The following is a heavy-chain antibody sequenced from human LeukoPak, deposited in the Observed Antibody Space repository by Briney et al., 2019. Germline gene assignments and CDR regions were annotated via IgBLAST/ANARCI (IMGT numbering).Heavy chain of an antibody. CDR2: IYTSGST. CDR1: GGSISSYY. V-gene: IGHV4-4*07. CDR3: ARGRTGYQLLPTKKNYSYYYVDV. D-gene: IGHD2-2*01. Sequence: SETLSLTCTVSGGSISSYYWSCIRQPAGKGLEWIGRIYTSGSTNYNPSLKSRVTMSVDMSKNQFSLKLSSVTAADTAMYFCARGRTGYQLLPTKKNYSYYYVDVWGKGTSVTVSS. J-gene: IGHJ6*03.